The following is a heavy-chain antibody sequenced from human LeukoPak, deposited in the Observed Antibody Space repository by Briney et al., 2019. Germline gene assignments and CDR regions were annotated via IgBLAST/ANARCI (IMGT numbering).Heavy chain of an antibody. Sequence: SETLSLTCAVSGGSISSSNWWSWVRQPPGKWLEWIGESYHRGRTNYNPSLKRRVTIAVDNSKNPFSLKLSSVTAADTAVYYCARASHDYGDYSHFDYWGQGTLVTVSS. J-gene: IGHJ4*02. CDR3: ARASHDYGDYSHFDY. V-gene: IGHV4-4*02. CDR2: SYHRGRT. D-gene: IGHD4-17*01. CDR1: GGSISSSNW.